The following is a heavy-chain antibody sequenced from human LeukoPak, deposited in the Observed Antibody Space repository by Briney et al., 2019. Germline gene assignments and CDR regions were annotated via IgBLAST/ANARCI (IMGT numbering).Heavy chain of an antibody. V-gene: IGHV3-7*01. D-gene: IGHD3-22*01. CDR3: ASSIVVSAYYFDY. CDR2: IKQDGSKK. Sequence: GGSLRLSCVASGFPFSSYWMTWVRQAPGKGLEWVANIKQDGSKKSYVDSVKGRFTISRDNAKNSLYPQMNSLRAEDTAVYYCASSIVVSAYYFDYWGQGTLVTVSS. CDR1: GFPFSSYW. J-gene: IGHJ4*02.